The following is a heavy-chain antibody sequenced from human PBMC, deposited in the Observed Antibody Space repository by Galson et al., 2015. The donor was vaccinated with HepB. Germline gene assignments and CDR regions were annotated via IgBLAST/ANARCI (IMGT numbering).Heavy chain of an antibody. Sequence: SLRLSCAASGFTFSDYYMNWIRQAPGKGLEWLSSISNTGSYTNYADSVKGRFTISRDNAKNSLYLQMNSLRAEDTAVYYCARRNYYDSSEYYIRVPLFDNGGQGTLVTVSS. D-gene: IGHD3-22*01. CDR2: ISNTGSYT. CDR3: ARRNYYDSSEYYIRVPLFDN. CDR1: GFTFSDYY. V-gene: IGHV3-11*03. J-gene: IGHJ4*02.